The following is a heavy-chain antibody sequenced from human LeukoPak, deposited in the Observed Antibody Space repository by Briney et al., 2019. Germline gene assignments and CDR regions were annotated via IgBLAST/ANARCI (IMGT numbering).Heavy chain of an antibody. J-gene: IGHJ4*02. Sequence: SETLSLTCTVSGGSISSYYWSWIRQPAGKGLEWIGRIYTSGSTNYNPSLKSRVTMSVDTSKNQFSLKLSSVTAADTAVYYCARGIYNHGYQPFDSWGQGTLVTVSS. V-gene: IGHV4-4*07. D-gene: IGHD5-18*01. CDR2: IYTSGST. CDR1: GGSISSYY. CDR3: ARGIYNHGYQPFDS.